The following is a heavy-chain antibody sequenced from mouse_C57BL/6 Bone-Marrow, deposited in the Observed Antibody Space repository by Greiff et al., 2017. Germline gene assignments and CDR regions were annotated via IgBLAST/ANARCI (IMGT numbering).Heavy chain of an antibody. Sequence: DVKLVESGGGLVKPGGSLKLSCAASGFTFSSYAMSWVRQTPEKRLEWVATISDGGSYTYYPDNVKGRFTISRDNAKNNLYLQMSHLKSEDTAMYYCARDYYGSTFYWFDYVGQGTTLTVSS. J-gene: IGHJ2*01. CDR3: ARDYYGSTFYWFDY. V-gene: IGHV5-4*01. CDR2: ISDGGSYT. CDR1: GFTFSSYA. D-gene: IGHD1-1*01.